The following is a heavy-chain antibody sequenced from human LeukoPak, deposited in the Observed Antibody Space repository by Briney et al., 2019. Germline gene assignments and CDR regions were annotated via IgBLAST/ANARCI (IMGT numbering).Heavy chain of an antibody. CDR1: GFSFNTYG. V-gene: IGHV3-21*01. CDR2: ISSSSSYI. D-gene: IGHD1-26*01. Sequence: GGSLRLSCAASGFSFNTYGMSWVRQPPGKGLEWVSSISSSSSYIYYADSVKGRFTISRDNAKNSLYLQMHSLRAEDTAVYYCARDLMGWDLHYFDYWGQGTLVTVSS. CDR3: ARDLMGWDLHYFDY. J-gene: IGHJ4*02.